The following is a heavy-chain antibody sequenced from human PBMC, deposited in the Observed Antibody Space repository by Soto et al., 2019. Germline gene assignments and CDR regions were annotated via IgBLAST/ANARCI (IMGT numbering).Heavy chain of an antibody. Sequence: GWTLGLSCAASGFTFTRYSMNWVRQAPGKGLEWVLSISSTTNYIYYGDSMKCRFTISRDNAKNSVSLQMNSLRAEDTAVYYCAREYTAWPLAYGLDVLGQGTTVAVSS. V-gene: IGHV3-21*01. CDR1: GFTFTRYS. CDR3: AREYTAWPLAYGLDV. J-gene: IGHJ6*02. CDR2: ISSTTNYI. D-gene: IGHD2-2*02.